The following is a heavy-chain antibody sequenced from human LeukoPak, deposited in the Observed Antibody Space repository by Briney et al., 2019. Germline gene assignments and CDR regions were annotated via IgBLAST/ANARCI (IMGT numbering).Heavy chain of an antibody. CDR3: ASSLCSGGSCYYSLDY. J-gene: IGHJ4*02. Sequence: GALRLSCAASGFTFSSYGMHWVRQAPGKGLEWVAVKWYDGSNKYYADSVKGRFTISRDNSKNTLYLQMNSLRAEDTAVYYCASSLCSGGSCYYSLDYWGQGTLVTVSS. V-gene: IGHV3-33*01. CDR1: GFTFSSYG. CDR2: KWYDGSNK. D-gene: IGHD2-15*01.